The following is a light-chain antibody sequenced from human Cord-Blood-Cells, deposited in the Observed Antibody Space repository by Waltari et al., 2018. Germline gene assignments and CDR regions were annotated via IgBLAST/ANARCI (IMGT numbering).Light chain of an antibody. CDR1: QSISSY. J-gene: IGKJ1*01. Sequence: DIQMTQSPSPLSASVGERVLITCRASQSISSYLNWYQQKPGKAPKLLIYAASSLQSGVPSRFSGSGSGTDFTLTISSLQPEDFATYYCQQSYSTPTFGQGTKVEIK. CDR2: AAS. V-gene: IGKV1-39*01. CDR3: QQSYSTPT.